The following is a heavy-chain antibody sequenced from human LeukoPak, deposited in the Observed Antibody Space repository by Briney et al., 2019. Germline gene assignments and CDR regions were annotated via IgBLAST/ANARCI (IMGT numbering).Heavy chain of an antibody. D-gene: IGHD3-10*01. CDR1: YFIFSCYR. J-gene: IGHJ4*02. CDR2: IRNDGSTK. Sequence: PGSLLIFCYGSGYFIFSCYRRHVRRQAPGKGLDLGAFIRNDGSTKYYADSVKGRFSISRDNSKNTLYLQMDSLRPEDTAVYYCAKDQTPPRLGFGESIISYWGQGSQVTVSS. V-gene: IGHV3-30*02. CDR3: AKDQTPPRLGFGESIISY.